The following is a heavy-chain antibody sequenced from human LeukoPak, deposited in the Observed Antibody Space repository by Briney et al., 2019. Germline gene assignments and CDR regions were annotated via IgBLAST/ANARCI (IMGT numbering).Heavy chain of an antibody. D-gene: IGHD5-12*01. CDR1: GFTFSIYA. CDR3: AKETGYSGYDYGDY. CDR2: IRGSGGST. Sequence: GGSLRLSCAASGFTFSIYAMSWVRHAPGKGLEWGSGIRGSGGSTYYADSVKGRFTISRDNSKNTLYLQMNSLRVEDTARFYCAKETGYSGYDYGDYWGQGTLVTVSS. V-gene: IGHV3-23*01. J-gene: IGHJ4*02.